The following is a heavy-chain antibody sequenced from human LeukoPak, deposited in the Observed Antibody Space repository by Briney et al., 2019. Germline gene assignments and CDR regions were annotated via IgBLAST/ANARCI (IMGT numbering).Heavy chain of an antibody. CDR2: LDPSGSHK. V-gene: IGHV3-7*01. Sequence: GGSLRLSCAASGFTFNRSWMNWVRQAPGKGLEWVANLDPSGSHKRYVDSVKGRFIISKDNPGASLYLDMYSLRAEDTAIYYCAIWTSGNYWGQGTLVTVSS. D-gene: IGHD1-1*01. CDR3: AIWTSGNY. CDR1: GFTFNRSW. J-gene: IGHJ4*02.